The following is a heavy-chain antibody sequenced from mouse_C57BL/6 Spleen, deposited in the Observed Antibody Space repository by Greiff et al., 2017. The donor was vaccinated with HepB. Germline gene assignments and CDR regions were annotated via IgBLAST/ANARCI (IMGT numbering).Heavy chain of an antibody. D-gene: IGHD2-1*01. CDR3: ARAGLLSYAMDY. J-gene: IGHJ4*01. CDR2: INPSSGYT. CDR1: GYTFTSYT. Sequence: QVQLQQSGAELARPGASVKMSCKASGYTFTSYTMHWVKQRPGQGLEWIGYINPSSGYTKYNQKFKDKATLTADKSSSTAYMQLSSLTSEDSAVYYYARAGLLSYAMDYWGHGTSVTVSS. V-gene: IGHV1-4*01.